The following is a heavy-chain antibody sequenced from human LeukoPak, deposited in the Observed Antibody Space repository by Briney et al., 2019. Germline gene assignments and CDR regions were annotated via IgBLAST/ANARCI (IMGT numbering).Heavy chain of an antibody. CDR1: GGSFSGYY. CDR3: ARGTRIAVAGLDY. D-gene: IGHD6-19*01. CDR2: INHSGST. V-gene: IGHV4-34*01. J-gene: IGHJ4*02. Sequence: SETLSLTCAVYGGSFSGYYWSWIRQPPGKGLEWIGEINHSGSTNYNPSLKSRVTISVDTSKNQFSLKLSSVTAADTAVYYCARGTRIAVAGLDYWGQGTLVTVSS.